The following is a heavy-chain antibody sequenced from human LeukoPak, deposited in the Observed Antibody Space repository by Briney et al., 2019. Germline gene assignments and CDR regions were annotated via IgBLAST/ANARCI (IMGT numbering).Heavy chain of an antibody. Sequence: GGSLRLSRTPSGLTFGDYALSWVRQAPGKGLEWVAFIRSEAYGGTTGHAASVQGRFTISRDDSKSMAYLQMNSLKTEDTAVYYCTTVTTGYYYYYMDVWGKGTTVTVSS. D-gene: IGHD4-17*01. CDR3: TTVTTGYYYYYMDV. V-gene: IGHV3-49*04. CDR1: GLTFGDYA. CDR2: IRSEAYGGTT. J-gene: IGHJ6*03.